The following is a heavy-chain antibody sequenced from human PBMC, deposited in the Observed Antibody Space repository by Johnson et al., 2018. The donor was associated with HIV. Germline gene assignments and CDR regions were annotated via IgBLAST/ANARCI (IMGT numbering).Heavy chain of an antibody. Sequence: VQLVESGGGLVQPGGSLRLSCAASGLTVSSNHMTWVRQGPGKGLEWVSVINSGGGTYYADSVTGRFTISRDNSKNTLYLQMNSLRAEDTAVYFCARGCRDGYTCDVFDVWGQGTRVTVSS. J-gene: IGHJ3*01. CDR2: INSGGGT. CDR1: GLTVSSNH. D-gene: IGHD5-24*01. V-gene: IGHV3-66*01. CDR3: ARGCRDGYTCDVFDV.